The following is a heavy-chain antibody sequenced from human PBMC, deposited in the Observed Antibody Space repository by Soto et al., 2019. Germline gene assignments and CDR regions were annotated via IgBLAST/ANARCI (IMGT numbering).Heavy chain of an antibody. Sequence: SVKVSCKASGGTFSSYAISWVLQAPGQGLEWMGGIIPIFGTANYAQKFQGRVTITADESTSTAYMELSSLRSEDTAVYYCARDPGSVRNYYGAGSTGPNYYRMAVWGQGNMVTVFS. CDR2: IIPIFGTA. CDR1: GGTFSSYA. J-gene: IGHJ6*02. D-gene: IGHD3-10*01. V-gene: IGHV1-69*13. CDR3: ARDPGSVRNYYGAGSTGPNYYRMAV.